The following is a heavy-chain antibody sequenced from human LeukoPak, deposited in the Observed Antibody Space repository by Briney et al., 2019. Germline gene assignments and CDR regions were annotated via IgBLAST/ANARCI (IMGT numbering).Heavy chain of an antibody. D-gene: IGHD6-19*01. J-gene: IGHJ6*03. V-gene: IGHV3-7*01. Sequence: PGGSLRLSCAASGFTFSSYWMSWVRQAPGKGVGWVANIKQDGSEKYYVDSVKGRVTISRDNAKNSVYVQMNSLRAEDTAVYYCARLRGSSGWYYYHYYMDVWGKGTPVTISS. CDR2: IKQDGSEK. CDR1: GFTFSSYW. CDR3: ARLRGSSGWYYYHYYMDV.